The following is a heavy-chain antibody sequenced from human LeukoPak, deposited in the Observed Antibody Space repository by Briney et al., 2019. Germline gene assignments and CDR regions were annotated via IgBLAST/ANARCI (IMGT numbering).Heavy chain of an antibody. Sequence: GGSLRLSCAASEFTFSSYAMTWVRQAPGKGLEWVSGISAGGGTTYYADSVKGRFTISRDNSKKTVYLQMNSLRAEDTAVYYCARTIVYDGYGYDHWGQGTLVTVSS. CDR3: ARTIVYDGYGYDH. CDR1: EFTFSSYA. CDR2: ISAGGGTT. V-gene: IGHV3-23*01. D-gene: IGHD5-18*01. J-gene: IGHJ4*02.